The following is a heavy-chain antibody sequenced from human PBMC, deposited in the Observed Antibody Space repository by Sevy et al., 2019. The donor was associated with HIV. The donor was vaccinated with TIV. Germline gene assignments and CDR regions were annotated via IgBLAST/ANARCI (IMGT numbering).Heavy chain of an antibody. J-gene: IGHJ4*02. CDR1: GFTFTRYW. V-gene: IGHV3-7*01. D-gene: IGHD6-13*01. CDR3: ARDGTAPGIYFDS. CDR2: IKQDESAK. Sequence: GGSLRLSCAASGFTFTRYWMSWVRQAPGKGPEWVANIKQDESAKYYVDSVKGRFTVSRDNAKNALYLQMNSLRAEDTAVYYCARDGTAPGIYFDSWGQGTLVTVSS.